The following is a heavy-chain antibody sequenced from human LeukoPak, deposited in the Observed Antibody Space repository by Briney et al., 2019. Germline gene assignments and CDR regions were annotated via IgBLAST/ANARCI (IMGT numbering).Heavy chain of an antibody. Sequence: SETLSLTCTVSGGSISSGDYYWSWIRQPPGKGLEWIGYIYYSGSTYYNPSLKSRVTISVDTSKNQFSLKLSSVTAVDTAVYYCARAGRRGGAFDIWGQGTMVTVSS. V-gene: IGHV4-30-4*08. J-gene: IGHJ3*02. CDR1: GGSISSGDYY. CDR3: ARAGRRGGAFDI. CDR2: IYYSGST.